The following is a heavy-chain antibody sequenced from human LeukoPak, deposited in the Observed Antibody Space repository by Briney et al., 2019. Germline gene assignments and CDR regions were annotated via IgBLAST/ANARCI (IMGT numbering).Heavy chain of an antibody. J-gene: IGHJ4*02. CDR3: AKGHSGYYYRSLFDS. D-gene: IGHD3-22*01. V-gene: IGHV3-9*01. CDR2: ISWNSGNI. CDR1: GFNFHNYA. Sequence: GGSLRLSCAASGFNFHNYAMYWVRQPPGKGLEWVSGISWNSGNIDYADSVKGRFTVSRDNTKNSLFLQIDSLRTEDTALYFCAKGHSGYYYRSLFDSWGQGTLVTVSS.